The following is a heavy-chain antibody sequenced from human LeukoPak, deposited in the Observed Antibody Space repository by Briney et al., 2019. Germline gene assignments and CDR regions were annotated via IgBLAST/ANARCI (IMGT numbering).Heavy chain of an antibody. J-gene: IGHJ4*02. CDR2: ISAYNGNT. Sequence: ASVKVSCKASGGTFSSYGISWVRQAPGQGLEWMGWISAYNGNTNYAQKLQGRVTMTTDTSTSTAYMELRSLRSDDTAVYYCARDQRYYGSGSYYFDYWGQGTLVTVSS. V-gene: IGHV1-18*01. D-gene: IGHD3-10*01. CDR3: ARDQRYYGSGSYYFDY. CDR1: GGTFSSYG.